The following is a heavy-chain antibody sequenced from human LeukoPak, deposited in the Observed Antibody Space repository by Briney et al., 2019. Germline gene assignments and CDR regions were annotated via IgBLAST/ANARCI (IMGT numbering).Heavy chain of an antibody. J-gene: IGHJ6*03. CDR1: GFTFSSYG. V-gene: IGHV3-30*12. CDR2: ISYDGSNK. CDR3: AKNGDRGAYCSGGSCYPYYYYYMDV. D-gene: IGHD2-15*01. Sequence: GGSLRLSCAASGFTFSSYGMHWVRQAPGKGLEWVAVISYDGSNKYYAASVKGRFTISRDNSKNTLYLQMNSLRAEDTAIYYCAKNGDRGAYCSGGSCYPYYYYYMDVWGKGTTVTISS.